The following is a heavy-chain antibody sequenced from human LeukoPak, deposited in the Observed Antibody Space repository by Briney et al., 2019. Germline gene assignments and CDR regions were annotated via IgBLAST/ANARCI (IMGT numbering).Heavy chain of an antibody. V-gene: IGHV1-2*02. CDR1: GYTFTGYY. Sequence: ASVKVSCKASGYTFTGYYMHWVRQAPGQGLEWMGWINPNSGGTNYAQKFQGRVTMTRDTSITTAYMELSRLRSDHTAVYYCARTMIVGYLSLFDPWGQGTLVTVSS. CDR2: INPNSGGT. D-gene: IGHD3-22*01. J-gene: IGHJ5*02. CDR3: ARTMIVGYLSLFDP.